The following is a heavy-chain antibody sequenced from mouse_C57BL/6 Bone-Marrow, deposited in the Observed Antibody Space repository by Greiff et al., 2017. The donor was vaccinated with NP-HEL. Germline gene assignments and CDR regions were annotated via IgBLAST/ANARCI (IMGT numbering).Heavy chain of an antibody. Sequence: VQLQQSGAELAKPGASVKLSCTASGFNIKDYYMHWVKQRTEQGLEWIGRIDPEDGETKYAPKFQGKATLTADTSSNTAYLQLSSLTSEGTTVDYCARSDLGWLLYWGQGTTLTVSS. D-gene: IGHD2-3*01. V-gene: IGHV14-2*01. CDR2: IDPEDGET. CDR1: GFNIKDYY. CDR3: ARSDLGWLLY. J-gene: IGHJ2*01.